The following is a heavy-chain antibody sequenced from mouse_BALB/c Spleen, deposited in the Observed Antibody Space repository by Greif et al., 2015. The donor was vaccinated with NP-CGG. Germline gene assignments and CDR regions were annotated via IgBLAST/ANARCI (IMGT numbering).Heavy chain of an antibody. CDR2: INPYNGAT. V-gene: IGHV1-26*01. D-gene: IGHD2-4*01. CDR3: ARLYYDSAWFAY. CDR1: GYSFTGYY. J-gene: IGHJ3*01. Sequence: EVKVVESGPELVKPGASVKISCKASGYSFTGYYMHWVKQSHVKSLEWIGRINPYNGATSYNQNFKDKASLTVDKSSSTAYMELHSLTSEDSAVYYCARLYYDSAWFAYWGQGTLVTVSA.